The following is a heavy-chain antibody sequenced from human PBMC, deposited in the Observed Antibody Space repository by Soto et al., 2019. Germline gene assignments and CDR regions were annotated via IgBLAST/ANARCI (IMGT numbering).Heavy chain of an antibody. CDR3: ARGPGGPDGPGDY. V-gene: IGHV1-3*01. D-gene: IGHD2-15*01. CDR1: GYTFTSYA. J-gene: IGHJ4*02. Sequence: QGQLVQSGAEVKKPGASVKVSCKASGYTFTSYAMHWVRQAPGQRLEWMGWINAGNGNTKYSQKYQGRVTITRDTSASTAYMELSSLRSEDTAVYYCARGPGGPDGPGDYWGQGTLVTVSS. CDR2: INAGNGNT.